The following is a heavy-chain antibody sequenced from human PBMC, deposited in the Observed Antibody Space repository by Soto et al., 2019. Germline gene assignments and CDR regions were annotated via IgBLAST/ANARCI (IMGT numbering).Heavy chain of an antibody. V-gene: IGHV4-30-4*01. Sequence: QVQLQESGPGLVKPSQTLSLTCTVSGGSISSGDYYWSWIRQPPGKGLEWIGYIYYSGSTYYNPSLKSRVTISVDTSKNQFSLTLSSVTAADTAVYYCARGLYYGSVSFIPRKTYYFDYWGQGTLVTVSS. D-gene: IGHD3-10*01. CDR3: ARGLYYGSVSFIPRKTYYFDY. J-gene: IGHJ4*02. CDR2: IYYSGST. CDR1: GGSISSGDYY.